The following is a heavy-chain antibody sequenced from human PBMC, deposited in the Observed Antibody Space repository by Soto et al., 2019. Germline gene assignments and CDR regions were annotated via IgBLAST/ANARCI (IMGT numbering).Heavy chain of an antibody. V-gene: IGHV4-34*01. CDR1: GESLSGYY. CDR3: ARGIIRFMKWTGGGYSYNYYMDV. Sequence: QVQLQQWGAGLLKPSETLSLTCGVSGESLSGYYWSWIRQSPEEGLEWIGVITPSGSTNYNPSLKSRVTISIDTSTNHFSLKLNSVTAADTAVYYCARGIIRFMKWTGGGYSYNYYMDVWGNGTTVTVSS. D-gene: IGHD3-3*01. CDR2: ITPSGST. J-gene: IGHJ6*03.